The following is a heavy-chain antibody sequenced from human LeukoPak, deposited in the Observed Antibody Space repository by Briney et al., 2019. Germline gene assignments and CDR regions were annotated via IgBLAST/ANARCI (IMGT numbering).Heavy chain of an antibody. J-gene: IGHJ3*02. Sequence: ASVKVSCKASGYTFTSYGISWVRQAPGQGLEWMGWISAYNGNTNYAQKLQGRVTMTTDTSTSTAYMELRSLRSDDTAVYYCAREIFLEWLFHDAFDIWGQGTMVTVSS. D-gene: IGHD3-3*01. CDR3: AREIFLEWLFHDAFDI. V-gene: IGHV1-18*01. CDR2: ISAYNGNT. CDR1: GYTFTSYG.